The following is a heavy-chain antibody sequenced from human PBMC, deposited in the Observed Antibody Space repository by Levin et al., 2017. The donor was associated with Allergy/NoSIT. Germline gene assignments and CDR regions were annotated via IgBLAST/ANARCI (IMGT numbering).Heavy chain of an antibody. V-gene: IGHV3-74*01. Sequence: GGSLRLSCAASGFTFSSYWMHWVRQAPGKGLVWVSRINSDGSSTSYADSVKGRFTISRDNAKNTLYLQMNSLRAEDTAVYYCARVNRRDGYNYGYFDYWGQGTLVTVSS. J-gene: IGHJ4*02. CDR2: INSDGSST. D-gene: IGHD5-24*01. CDR3: ARVNRRDGYNYGYFDY. CDR1: GFTFSSYW.